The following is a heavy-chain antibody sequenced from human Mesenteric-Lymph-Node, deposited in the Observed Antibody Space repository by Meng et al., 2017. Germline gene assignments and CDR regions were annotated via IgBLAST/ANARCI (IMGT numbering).Heavy chain of an antibody. CDR2: IYHSGST. CDR3: ARRRGGSGRDC. J-gene: IGHJ4*02. CDR1: GGSISSNGYY. Sequence: QRQAWGPGLVKPSETLSLTCTVSGGSISSNGYYWDWVRQPPGKGLEWIGAIYHSGSTSYNPSLQSRVTMFVDTSKNQFSLMLTSVTATDTAVYYCARRRGGSGRDCWGQGTLVTVSS. D-gene: IGHD3-10*01. V-gene: IGHV4-39*01.